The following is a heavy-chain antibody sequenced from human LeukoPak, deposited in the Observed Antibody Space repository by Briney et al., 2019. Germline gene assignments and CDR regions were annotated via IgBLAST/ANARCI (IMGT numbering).Heavy chain of an antibody. D-gene: IGHD3-22*01. CDR3: ARDFSSGLPFDY. V-gene: IGHV3-74*01. CDR1: GFIFSGNW. Sequence: PGGSLRLSCAASGFIFSGNWMHWVRQAPGKGLEWVSRIYADGRSISYADSVRGRFTISRDNAKNTVYLQMNSLRAEDTAVYYCARDFSSGLPFDYWGQGTLVTVSS. J-gene: IGHJ4*02. CDR2: IYADGRSI.